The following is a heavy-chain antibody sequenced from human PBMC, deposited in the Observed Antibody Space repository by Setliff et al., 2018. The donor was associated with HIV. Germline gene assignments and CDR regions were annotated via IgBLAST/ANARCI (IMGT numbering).Heavy chain of an antibody. Sequence: ASVKVSCTASGYTFTSYAMHWVRQAPGQRLEWMGWINAGNGNTKYSQKFQGRVTITRDTSASTAYMELSSLRSEDTAVYYCASSPYGSGSYLIWGQGTMVTVSS. D-gene: IGHD3-10*01. CDR3: ASSPYGSGSYLI. CDR1: GYTFTSYA. J-gene: IGHJ4*02. CDR2: INAGNGNT. V-gene: IGHV1-3*01.